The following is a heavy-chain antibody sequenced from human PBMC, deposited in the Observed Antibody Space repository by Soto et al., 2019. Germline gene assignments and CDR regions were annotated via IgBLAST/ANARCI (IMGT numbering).Heavy chain of an antibody. Sequence: PSETLSLTCTFSCGSISRSTYYWGWIRQPPGKGLEWIGSIYYSGSTYYRPSLKSRVTISVDTSKNQFSLKLSSVTAADTAVYYCARQVPAAIRLGWFDPWGRGTLVTVSS. CDR1: CGSISRSTYY. CDR3: ARQVPAAIRLGWFDP. D-gene: IGHD2-2*02. CDR2: IYYSGST. J-gene: IGHJ5*02. V-gene: IGHV4-39*01.